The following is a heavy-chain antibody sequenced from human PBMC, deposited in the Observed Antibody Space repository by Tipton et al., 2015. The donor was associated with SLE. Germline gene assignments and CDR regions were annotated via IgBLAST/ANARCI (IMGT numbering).Heavy chain of an antibody. Sequence: SLRLSCADSGFIFSTYAMHWVRQAPGKGLEWVAVISYDGSNKYYADSVKGRFTISRDNSRNTLYLQMNSLRAEDTAVYYCARGGMVRGVIPFDYWGQGTLVTVSS. CDR2: ISYDGSNK. CDR3: ARGGMVRGVIPFDY. J-gene: IGHJ4*02. V-gene: IGHV3-30-3*01. D-gene: IGHD3-10*01. CDR1: GFIFSTYA.